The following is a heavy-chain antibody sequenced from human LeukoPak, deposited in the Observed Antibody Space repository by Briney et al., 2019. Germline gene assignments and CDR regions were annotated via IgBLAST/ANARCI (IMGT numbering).Heavy chain of an antibody. D-gene: IGHD3-10*01. Sequence: SQTLSLTCTVSGGSISSDGYYWSWIRQHPGKGLEWIGYIYYSGSTYYNPSLKSRVTISVDTSKNQFSLKLSSVTAADTAVYYCARVVSRGVIIPWFDPWGQGTLVTVSS. CDR3: ARVVSRGVIIPWFDP. CDR1: GGSISSDGYY. J-gene: IGHJ5*02. V-gene: IGHV4-31*03. CDR2: IYYSGST.